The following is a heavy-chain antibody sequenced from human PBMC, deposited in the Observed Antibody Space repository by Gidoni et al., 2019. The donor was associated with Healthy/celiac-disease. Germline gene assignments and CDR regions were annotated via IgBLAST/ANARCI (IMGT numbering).Heavy chain of an antibody. CDR3: ARGEVVVVAATNSHYYYYGMDV. D-gene: IGHD2-15*01. CDR1: GYTFTSYD. V-gene: IGHV1-8*01. Sequence: QVQLVQSGAEVKKPGASVKVSCKASGYTFTSYDITWVRQATGQGLEWMGWMNPNSGNTGYAQKFQGRVTMTRNTSISTAYMELSSLRSEDTAVYYCARGEVVVVAATNSHYYYYGMDVWGQGTTVTVSS. J-gene: IGHJ6*02. CDR2: MNPNSGNT.